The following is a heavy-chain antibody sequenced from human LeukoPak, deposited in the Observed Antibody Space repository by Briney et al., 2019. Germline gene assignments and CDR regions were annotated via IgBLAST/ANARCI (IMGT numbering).Heavy chain of an antibody. CDR2: VSGGGEAT. D-gene: IGHD6-19*01. CDR1: GFTFDSYD. V-gene: IGHV3-23*01. CDR3: AKKWLGGYFEI. J-gene: IGHJ3*02. Sequence: PGGSLRLSCAASGFTFDSYDMTWVRQAPGKGLEWVSSVSGGGEATYYADSVKGRFTISRDNSNDTLYLQMSSLRADNTAVYFCAKKWLGGYFEIWGQGTMVTVSS.